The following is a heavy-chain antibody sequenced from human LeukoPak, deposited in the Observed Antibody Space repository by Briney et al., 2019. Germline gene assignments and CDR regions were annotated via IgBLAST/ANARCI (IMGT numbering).Heavy chain of an antibody. J-gene: IGHJ6*02. V-gene: IGHV3-21*01. CDR3: ARAYCTNGVCSDDYYYYGMDV. CDR1: GFTFSSYS. D-gene: IGHD2-8*01. Sequence: GGSLRLSCAASGFTFSSYSMNWVRQAPGKGLEWVSSISSSSYIYYADSVKGRFTISRDNAKNSLYLQMNSLRAEDTAVYYCARAYCTNGVCSDDYYYYGMDVWGQGTTVTVSS. CDR2: ISSSSYI.